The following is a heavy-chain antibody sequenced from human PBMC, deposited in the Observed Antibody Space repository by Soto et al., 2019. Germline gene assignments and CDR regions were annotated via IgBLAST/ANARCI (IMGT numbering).Heavy chain of an antibody. J-gene: IGHJ4*02. D-gene: IGHD3-22*01. CDR1: GGSISSGGHS. Sequence: PSETLSLTCAVSGGSISSGGHSWSWIRQPPGKGLEWIGYIYHSGSTYYNPSLKSRVTISVDRSKNQFSLKLSSVTAADTAVYYCARVDYYDSSGYFDYWGQGTLVTVS. CDR3: ARVDYYDSSGYFDY. CDR2: IYHSGST. V-gene: IGHV4-30-2*01.